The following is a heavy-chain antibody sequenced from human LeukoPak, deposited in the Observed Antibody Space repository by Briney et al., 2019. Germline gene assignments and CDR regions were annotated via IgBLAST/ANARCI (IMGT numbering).Heavy chain of an antibody. CDR3: AKSSSWSTAERIDY. V-gene: IGHV3-23*01. Sequence: GSLRLSCAASGFTFSSYAISWVRQAPGKGLEWVSAISGSGGSTYYADSVKGRFTISRDNSKNTLYLQMNSLRAEDTAVYYCAKSSSWSTAERIDYWGQGTLVTVSS. CDR2: ISGSGGST. D-gene: IGHD6-13*01. CDR1: GFTFSSYA. J-gene: IGHJ4*02.